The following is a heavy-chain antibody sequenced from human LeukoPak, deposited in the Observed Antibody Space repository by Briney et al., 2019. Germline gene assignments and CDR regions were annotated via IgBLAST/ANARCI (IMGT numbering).Heavy chain of an antibody. CDR1: GFSFRSYR. D-gene: IGHD1-20*01. CDR3: AIITGTTADAFDI. V-gene: IGHV3-23*01. CDR2: ISGNGYNK. Sequence: PGGSLRLSCAASGFSFRSYRLSWVRQAPGKGLEWVSAISGNGYNKDYADPMKGRFTISRDNAKNSLYLQMNSLRAEDTAVYYCAIITGTTADAFDIWGQGTMVTVSS. J-gene: IGHJ3*02.